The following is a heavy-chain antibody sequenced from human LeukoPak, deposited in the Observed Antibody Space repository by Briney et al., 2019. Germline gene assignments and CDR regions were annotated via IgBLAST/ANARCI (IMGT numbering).Heavy chain of an antibody. V-gene: IGHV4-61*08. CDR3: ARAFRVAVAGTRKLGYYYYGMDV. CDR1: GGSISSGGYY. D-gene: IGHD6-19*01. Sequence: SETLSLTCTVSGGSISSGGYYWSWIRQPPGKGLEWIGFIYYSGSTNYNPSLKSRVTISIDTSKNQFSLKLSSVTAADTAVYYCARAFRVAVAGTRKLGYYYYGMDVWGQGTTVTVSS. J-gene: IGHJ6*02. CDR2: IYYSGST.